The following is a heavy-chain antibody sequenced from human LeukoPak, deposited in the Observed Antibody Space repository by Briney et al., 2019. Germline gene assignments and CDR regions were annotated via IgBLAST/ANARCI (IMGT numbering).Heavy chain of an antibody. Sequence: ASVKVSCKASGYTFTGYYMHWVRQAPGQGLEWRGWINPNSGGTNSEQTFQGRVTLTRDTSISTAYMELSRLSSDETAVYSCARGGSSSALVFDYWGQGTLVTVSS. CDR2: INPNSGGT. J-gene: IGHJ4*02. CDR1: GYTFTGYY. CDR3: ARGGSSSALVFDY. V-gene: IGHV1-2*02. D-gene: IGHD6-13*01.